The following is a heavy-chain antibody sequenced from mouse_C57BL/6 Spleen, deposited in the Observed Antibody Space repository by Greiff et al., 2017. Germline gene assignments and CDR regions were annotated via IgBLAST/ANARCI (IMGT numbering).Heavy chain of an antibody. D-gene: IGHD2-12*01. Sequence: VQLQQPGAELVRPGSSVKLSCKASGYTFTSYWMHWVKQRPIQGLEWIGNIDPSDSETHYNQKFKDKATLTVDKSSSTAYMQLSSLTSEDSAVYYCARSHCYSDGAYWGRGTLVTVSA. CDR2: IDPSDSET. CDR3: ARSHCYSDGAY. CDR1: GYTFTSYW. J-gene: IGHJ3*01. V-gene: IGHV1-52*01.